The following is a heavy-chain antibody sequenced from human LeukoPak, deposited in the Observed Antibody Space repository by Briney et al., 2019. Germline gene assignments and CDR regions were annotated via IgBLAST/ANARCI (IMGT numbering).Heavy chain of an antibody. CDR3: ARDHRGFYYGSGNYYYLDV. CDR2: ILPSFGTS. Sequence: ASVKVSCKASGGTYNNYAITWVRQAPGQGLEWVGGILPSFGTSNYAQRFQGRVTITADESTGTTYMELSSLKSEDTAVYYCARDHRGFYYGSGNYYYLDVWGKGTTVTVSS. J-gene: IGHJ6*03. CDR1: GGTYNNYA. D-gene: IGHD3-10*01. V-gene: IGHV1-69*13.